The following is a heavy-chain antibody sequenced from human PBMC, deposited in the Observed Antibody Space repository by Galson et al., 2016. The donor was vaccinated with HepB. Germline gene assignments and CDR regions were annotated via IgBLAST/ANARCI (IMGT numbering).Heavy chain of an antibody. CDR2: IWYDGSNK. CDR3: ARGVGYGSGSHFDY. J-gene: IGHJ4*02. V-gene: IGHV3-33*01. CDR1: GFTFSSYG. Sequence: SLRLSCAASGFTFSSYGMHWVRQAPGKGLEWMAVIWYDGSNKYYADYVKGRFTISRDNSKNALYLQMNSLRAEDTAVYYCARGVGYGSGSHFDYGGQGTLVTVSS. D-gene: IGHD3-10*01.